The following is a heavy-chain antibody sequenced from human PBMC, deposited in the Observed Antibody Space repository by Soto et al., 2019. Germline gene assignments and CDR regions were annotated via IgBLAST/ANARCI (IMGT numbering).Heavy chain of an antibody. Sequence: QVQLVQSGAEVKKPGSSVKVSCKASGGTFSSYAISWVRRAPGQGLDWMGGIIPISGTANYAQKFQGRVTITADESTSTVYMGLSSLRSEDTAVYFCARSQGSSTSLEIYYYYYYGMDVWGQGTTVTVSS. CDR3: ARSQGSSTSLEIYYYYYYGMDV. J-gene: IGHJ6*02. V-gene: IGHV1-69*01. CDR2: IIPISGTA. CDR1: GGTFSSYA. D-gene: IGHD2-2*01.